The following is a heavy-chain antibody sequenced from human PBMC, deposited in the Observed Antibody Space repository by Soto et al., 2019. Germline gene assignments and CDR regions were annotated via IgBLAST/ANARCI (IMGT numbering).Heavy chain of an antibody. CDR1: GFTFSSYA. J-gene: IGHJ4*02. Sequence: VQLLESGGGLVQPGGSLRLSCAASGFTFSSYAMSWVRQAPGKGLEWVSAISGSGGSTYYADSVKGRFTISRDNSKNTLYLQMNSLRAEDTAVYYCAKDRGGYDFWSGYYGYDYWGQGTLVTVSS. D-gene: IGHD3-3*01. CDR3: AKDRGGYDFWSGYYGYDY. V-gene: IGHV3-23*01. CDR2: ISGSGGST.